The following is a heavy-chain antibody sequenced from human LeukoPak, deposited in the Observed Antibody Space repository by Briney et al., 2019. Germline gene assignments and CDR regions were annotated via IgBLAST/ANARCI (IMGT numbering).Heavy chain of an antibody. V-gene: IGHV3-43*01. CDR3: VKERKIAVSGTWYFDL. J-gene: IGHJ2*01. Sequence: PGGSLRLSCAASGFTFHDHSMHWVRQAPGKGLEWASLIVWNGDSTYYADSVKGRFTISRDNSKNSLYLQMNSLTSEDTALYYCVKERKIAVSGTWYFDLWGRGTLVTVSS. D-gene: IGHD6-19*01. CDR1: GFTFHDHS. CDR2: IVWNGDST.